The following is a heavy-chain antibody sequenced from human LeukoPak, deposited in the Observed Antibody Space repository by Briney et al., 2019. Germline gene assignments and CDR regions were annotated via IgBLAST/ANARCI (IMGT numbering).Heavy chain of an antibody. D-gene: IGHD4-17*01. V-gene: IGHV1-18*01. Sequence: GASVKVSCKASGYTFTSYGITWMRQAPGQGLEWMGWISANNGNTKYAQNFQDRVTITTNTSASTAYMELRSLRSDDTALYFCARDYGDYAYWYFDLWGRGSLVIVSS. J-gene: IGHJ2*01. CDR3: ARDYGDYAYWYFDL. CDR2: ISANNGNT. CDR1: GYTFTSYG.